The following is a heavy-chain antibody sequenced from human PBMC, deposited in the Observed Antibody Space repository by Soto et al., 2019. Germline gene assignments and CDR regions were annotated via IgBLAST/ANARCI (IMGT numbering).Heavy chain of an antibody. D-gene: IGHD6-19*01. Sequence: GASVKVSCKASGYTFTSYDINWVRQATGQGLEWMGWMNPNSGNTGYAQKFQGRVTMTRNTSISTAYMELSSLRSEDTAVYYCARGRPDYSSGWYFPGVYWFDPWGQGTLVTVSS. V-gene: IGHV1-8*01. CDR1: GYTFTSYD. CDR3: ARGRPDYSSGWYFPGVYWFDP. J-gene: IGHJ5*02. CDR2: MNPNSGNT.